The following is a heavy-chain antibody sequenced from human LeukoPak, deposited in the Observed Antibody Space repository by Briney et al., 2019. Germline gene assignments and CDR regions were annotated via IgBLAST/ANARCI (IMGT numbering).Heavy chain of an antibody. CDR2: MNPNSGNT. CDR3: ARGKLLWFRELFPNVFSYYGMDV. V-gene: IGHV1-8*01. Sequence: GASVKVSCKASGYTFTSYDINWVRQATGQGLEWMGWMNPNSGNTGYAQKFQGRVTMTRNTSITTAYMELSSLRSEDTAVYYCARGKLLWFRELFPNVFSYYGMDVWGQGTTVTVSS. J-gene: IGHJ6*02. CDR1: GYTFTSYD. D-gene: IGHD3-10*01.